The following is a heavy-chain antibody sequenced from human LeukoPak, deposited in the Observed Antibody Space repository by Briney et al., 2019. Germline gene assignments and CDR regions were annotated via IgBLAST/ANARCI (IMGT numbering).Heavy chain of an antibody. D-gene: IGHD6-19*01. V-gene: IGHV3-15*07. CDR3: ARDSPGIAVAGTFLFDY. CDR2: IKSKTDGGTT. J-gene: IGHJ4*02. CDR1: GFTFSNAW. Sequence: GGSLRLSCAASGFTFSNAWMNWVRQAPGKGLEWVGRIKSKTDGGTTDYAAPVKGRFTISRDDSKNTLYLQMNSLRAEDTAVYYCARDSPGIAVAGTFLFDYWGQGTLVTVSS.